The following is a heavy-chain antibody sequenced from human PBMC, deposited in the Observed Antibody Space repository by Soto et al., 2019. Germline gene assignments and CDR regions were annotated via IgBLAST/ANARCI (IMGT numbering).Heavy chain of an antibody. CDR1: GGSFSGYY. Sequence: SETLSLTCAVYGGSFSGYYWSWIRQPPGKGLEWIGEINHSGSTNYNPSLKSRVTISVDTSKNQFSLKLSSVTAADTAVYYCARAPRGLRNWFDPWGQGTLVTVSS. CDR2: INHSGST. V-gene: IGHV4-34*01. CDR3: ARAPRGLRNWFDP. J-gene: IGHJ5*02.